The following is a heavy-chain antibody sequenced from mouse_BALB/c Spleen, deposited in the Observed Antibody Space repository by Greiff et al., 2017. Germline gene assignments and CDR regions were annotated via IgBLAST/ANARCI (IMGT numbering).Heavy chain of an antibody. V-gene: IGHV7-3*02. CDR2: IRNKANGYTT. CDR1: GFTFTDYY. D-gene: IGHD1-2*01. CDR3: ARGRNSLLRLRDYAMDY. Sequence: EVKLMESGGGLVQPGGSLRLSCATSGFTFTDYYMSWVRQPPGKALEWLGFIRNKANGYTTEYSASVKGRFTISRDNSQSILYLQMNTLRAEDSATYYCARGRNSLLRLRDYAMDYWGQGTSVTVSS. J-gene: IGHJ4*01.